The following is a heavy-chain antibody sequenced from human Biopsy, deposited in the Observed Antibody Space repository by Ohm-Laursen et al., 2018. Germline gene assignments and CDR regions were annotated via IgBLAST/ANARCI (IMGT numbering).Heavy chain of an antibody. CDR2: ISDDGRNK. CDR3: ARGRTGG. CDR1: GFSFSSYG. D-gene: IGHD1/OR15-1a*01. J-gene: IGHJ4*02. Sequence: RSLRLSCAASGFSFSSYGMHWVRQAPGKGLEWVAVISDDGRNKYYIDSVRGRFTISRDDAKNSLYLQMNSLRAEDTAVYYCARGRTGGWGQGTLVTVSS. V-gene: IGHV3-30*03.